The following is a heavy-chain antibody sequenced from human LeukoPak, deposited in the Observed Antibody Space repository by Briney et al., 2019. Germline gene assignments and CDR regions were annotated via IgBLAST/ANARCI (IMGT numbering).Heavy chain of an antibody. Sequence: SETLSLTCTVSGGSISSGGYYWSWIRQHPGKGLEWIGYIYYSGSTYYNPSLKSRVTMSVDTSKNQFSLKLSSVTAADTAVYYCARQGANWFDPWGQGTLVTVSS. CDR1: GGSISSGGYY. V-gene: IGHV4-39*01. J-gene: IGHJ5*02. CDR2: IYYSGST. D-gene: IGHD3-16*01. CDR3: ARQGANWFDP.